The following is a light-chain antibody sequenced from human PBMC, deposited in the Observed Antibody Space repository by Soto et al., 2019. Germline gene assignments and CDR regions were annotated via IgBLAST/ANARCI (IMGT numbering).Light chain of an antibody. CDR3: QQLNTFPVT. J-gene: IGKJ5*01. Sequence: DIQLTQSPSFLSASIGDRVTITCRASQGISSYLAWYQQTPGRAPKLLIYASSILQSGVPSRFNGSGSGTEFTLTISSLQPEDFATYYCQQLNTFPVTFVQGTRLDI. CDR2: ASS. CDR1: QGISSY. V-gene: IGKV1-9*01.